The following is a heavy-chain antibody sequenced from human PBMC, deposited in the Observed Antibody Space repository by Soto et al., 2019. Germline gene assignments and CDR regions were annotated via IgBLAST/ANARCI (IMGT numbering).Heavy chain of an antibody. CDR2: ISYDGINE. Sequence: QVQLVESGGSVVQPGRSLRLSCEASGFTFTSYAMHWVRQSPGTGLEWVAVISYDGINEYYADSVKGRVHISRDNSKNTLFLQMSILRVDDTAVYYCARDRLRLGELSLIGYFDYWGQGTLVHVSS. D-gene: IGHD3-16*02. CDR1: GFTFTSYA. CDR3: ARDRLRLGELSLIGYFDY. J-gene: IGHJ4*02. V-gene: IGHV3-30*15.